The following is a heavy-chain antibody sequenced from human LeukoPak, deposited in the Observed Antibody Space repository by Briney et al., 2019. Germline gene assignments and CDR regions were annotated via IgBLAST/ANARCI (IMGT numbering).Heavy chain of an antibody. CDR1: GYTLTELS. D-gene: IGHD3/OR15-3a*01. CDR2: IIPMLGTA. Sequence: SVKVSCKVSGYTLTELSMHWVRQAPGQGLEWMGGIIPMLGTANYARKFQGRVTITADESTSTAYMELSSLRSEDTAVYYCTRDLYDLLTASYRDFWGQGTLVTVSS. J-gene: IGHJ4*02. V-gene: IGHV1-69*13. CDR3: TRDLYDLLTASYRDF.